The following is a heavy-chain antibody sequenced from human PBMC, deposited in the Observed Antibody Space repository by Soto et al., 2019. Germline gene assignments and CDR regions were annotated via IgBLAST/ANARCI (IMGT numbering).Heavy chain of an antibody. D-gene: IGHD7-27*01. Sequence: EVQLVESGGGLVQPGGSLRLSCAASGFTFSSYSMNWVRQAPGKGLEWVSYISSSSTIYYADSVKGRFTISRDNAKNSLYLQMNSLRDEDTAVYYCATASGSGGGQGTLVTVSS. J-gene: IGHJ4*02. CDR1: GFTFSSYS. CDR2: ISSSSTI. V-gene: IGHV3-48*02. CDR3: ATASGSG.